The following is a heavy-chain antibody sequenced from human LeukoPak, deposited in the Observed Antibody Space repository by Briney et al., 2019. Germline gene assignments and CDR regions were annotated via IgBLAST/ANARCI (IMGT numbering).Heavy chain of an antibody. Sequence: ASVKVSCKASGYTFTDYYMHWVRQAPGQGLEWIGWINSNRGDTIFAQKFHGRVTMIKDTSISTAYMELSRLTSDDTAVYFCARCTAAAGTYPLDYWGQGTLVTVSS. D-gene: IGHD6-13*01. CDR1: GYTFTDYY. V-gene: IGHV1-2*02. J-gene: IGHJ4*02. CDR2: INSNRGDT. CDR3: ARCTAAAGTYPLDY.